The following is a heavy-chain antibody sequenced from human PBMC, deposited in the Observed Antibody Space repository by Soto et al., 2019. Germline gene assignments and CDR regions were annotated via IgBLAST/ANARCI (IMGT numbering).Heavy chain of an antibody. Sequence: QDQLVQSGPEVKKPGASVKVSCEASGYTFTTSGISWVRQAPGQGLERMGWISTYNGDTNSAQKFQGRVTMTADTSTGTVYMELMSLKSDDTAVYYCARQGSWPYYYYGLDVWRQGTTVTVSS. CDR1: GYTFTTSG. V-gene: IGHV1-18*01. CDR3: ARQGSWPYYYYGLDV. D-gene: IGHD1-26*01. J-gene: IGHJ6*02. CDR2: ISTYNGDT.